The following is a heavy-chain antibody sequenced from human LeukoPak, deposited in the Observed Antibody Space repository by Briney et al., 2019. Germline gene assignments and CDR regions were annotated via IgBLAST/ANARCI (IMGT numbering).Heavy chain of an antibody. V-gene: IGHV4-39*01. J-gene: IGHJ4*02. CDR1: GGSVSSSHYH. D-gene: IGHD5-24*01. CDR2: VHYSGNT. Sequence: SETLSLTCTVSGGSVSSSHYHWGWIRQPPGEGLEWIGTVHYSGNTYFNPSLKSRVTISVDTSKNLFSLRLSSVTAADTAVYYCARRPMSSRDGYNFYFDYWGQGTLVTVSS. CDR3: ARRPMSSRDGYNFYFDY.